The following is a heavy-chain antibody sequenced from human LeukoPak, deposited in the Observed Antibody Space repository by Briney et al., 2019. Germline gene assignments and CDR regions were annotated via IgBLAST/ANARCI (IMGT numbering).Heavy chain of an antibody. V-gene: IGHV4-30-4*01. CDR3: ARGYSGYDYESGRGYYYYYMDV. Sequence: PSETLSLTCTVSGGSISSGDYYWSWIRQPPGKGLEWIGYIYYSGSTYYNPSLKSRVTISVDTSKNQFSLKLSSVTAADTAVYYCARGYSGYDYESGRGYYYYYMDVWGKGTTVTVSS. D-gene: IGHD5-12*01. J-gene: IGHJ6*03. CDR1: GGSISSGDYY. CDR2: IYYSGST.